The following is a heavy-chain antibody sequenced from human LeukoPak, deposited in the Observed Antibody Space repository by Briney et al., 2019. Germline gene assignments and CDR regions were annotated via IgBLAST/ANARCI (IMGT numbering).Heavy chain of an antibody. D-gene: IGHD3-22*01. CDR1: GYTFTSYA. V-gene: IGHV7-4-1*02. CDR3: ARVNDSSGYYHYPRMDV. J-gene: IGHJ6*02. CDR2: INTNTGNP. Sequence: GASVKVSCKASGYTFTSYAMNWVRQAPGQGLEWMGWINTNTGNPTYAQGFTGRFVFSLDTSVSKAYLQISSLKAEDTAVYYCARVNDSSGYYHYPRMDVWGQGTTVTVSS.